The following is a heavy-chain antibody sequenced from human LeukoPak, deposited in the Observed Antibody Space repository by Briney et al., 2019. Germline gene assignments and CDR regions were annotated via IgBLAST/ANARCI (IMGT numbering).Heavy chain of an antibody. D-gene: IGHD3-10*01. CDR2: ISSSSSYI. CDR3: ASDRLLWFGELSRYYYGMDV. CDR1: GFTFSNYS. V-gene: IGHV3-21*01. Sequence: PGGSLRLSCAASGFTFSNYSMNWVRQAPGKGLEWVSSISSSSSYIYYADSVKGRFTISRDNAKNSLYLQMNSLRAEDTAVYYCASDRLLWFGELSRYYYGMDVWGKGTTVTVSS. J-gene: IGHJ6*04.